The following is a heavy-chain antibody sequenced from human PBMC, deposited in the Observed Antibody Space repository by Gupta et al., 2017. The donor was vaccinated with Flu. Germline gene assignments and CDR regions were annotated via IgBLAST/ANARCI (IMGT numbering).Heavy chain of an antibody. V-gene: IGHV4-34*01. CDR2: INHSGST. D-gene: IGHD4-17*01. CDR1: GGSFSGYY. CDR3: AREYDYGEKGLMGYWYFDL. J-gene: IGHJ2*01. Sequence: QVQLQQWGAGLLTPSETLSLTCAVYGGSFSGYYWSWIRQPPGKGLEWIGEINHSGSTNYNPSLKSRVTISVDTSKNQFSLKLSSVTAADTAVYYCAREYDYGEKGLMGYWYFDLWGRGTLVTVSS.